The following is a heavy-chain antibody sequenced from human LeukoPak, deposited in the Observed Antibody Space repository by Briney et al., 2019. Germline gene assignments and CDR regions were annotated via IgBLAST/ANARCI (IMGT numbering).Heavy chain of an antibody. D-gene: IGHD1-14*01. V-gene: IGHV1-8*01. CDR3: ARDDAGPVQH. Sequence: ASVKVSCKASGFTFTSHDYNWVRQATGQGLEWMGWMNPNSGNTGYAQKFQDRVTMTTDTSTSTAYMELRNLRSDDMAVYYCARDDAGPVQHWGQGTLVTVSS. CDR1: GFTFTSHD. J-gene: IGHJ1*01. CDR2: MNPNSGNT.